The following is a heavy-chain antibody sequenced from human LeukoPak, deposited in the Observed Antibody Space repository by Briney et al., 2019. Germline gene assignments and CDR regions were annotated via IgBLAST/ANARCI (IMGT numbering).Heavy chain of an antibody. V-gene: IGHV3-48*03. CDR1: GFTFSSYE. CDR3: AKSMVSSSWYVNYFDY. Sequence: PGGSLRLSCAASGFTFSSYEMNWVRQAPGKGLEWVSYISSSGSTIYYADSVKGRFTISRDNAKNSLYLQMNSLRAEDRALYYCAKSMVSSSWYVNYFDYWGQGTLVTVSS. D-gene: IGHD6-13*01. CDR2: ISSSGSTI. J-gene: IGHJ4*02.